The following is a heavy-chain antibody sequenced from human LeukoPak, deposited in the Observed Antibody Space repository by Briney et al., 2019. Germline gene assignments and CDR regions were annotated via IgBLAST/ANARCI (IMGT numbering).Heavy chain of an antibody. D-gene: IGHD2/OR15-2a*01. CDR1: GGSISSSSYY. CDR3: ARNIYYCYGMDV. V-gene: IGHV4-39*07. CDR2: IYYSGST. Sequence: SETLSLTCTVSGGSISSSSYYWGWIRQPPGKGLEWIGSIYYSGSTYYNPSLKSRVTISVDTSKNQFSLKLSSVTAADTAVYYCARNIYYCYGMDVWGQGTTVTVSS. J-gene: IGHJ6*02.